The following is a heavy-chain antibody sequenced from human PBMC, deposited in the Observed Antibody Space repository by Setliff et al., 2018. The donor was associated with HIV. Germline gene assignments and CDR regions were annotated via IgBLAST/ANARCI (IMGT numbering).Heavy chain of an antibody. J-gene: IGHJ4*02. CDR2: IGSSGTPI. CDR1: GFSFSSYW. V-gene: IGHV3-48*02. Sequence: PGGSLRLSCEASGFSFSSYWMSWVRQAPGKGLEWLSYIGSSGTPIYYADSVKGRFTISRDNAKNSLNLQMNSLRDEDTAVYYCARVRSPFYFDYWGQGTL. CDR3: ARVRSPFYFDY.